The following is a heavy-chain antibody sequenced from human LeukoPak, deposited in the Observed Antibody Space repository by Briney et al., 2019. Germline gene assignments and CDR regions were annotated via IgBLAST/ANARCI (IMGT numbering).Heavy chain of an antibody. D-gene: IGHD3-10*01. CDR1: GGTFSSYA. V-gene: IGHV1-69*04. CDR3: ASTIMVRGVINFDY. J-gene: IGHJ4*02. CDR2: IIAILGIA. Sequence: SGKVSCNASGGTFSSYAISWVRQAPGQGRGWMGRIIAILGIANYAQKFQGRVTNTEDKSTSTAYKTLSSLRSKDTAAYYGASTIMVRGVINFDYWGQGTLVTV.